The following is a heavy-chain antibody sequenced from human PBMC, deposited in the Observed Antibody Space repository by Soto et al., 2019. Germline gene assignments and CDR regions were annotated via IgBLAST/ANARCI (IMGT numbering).Heavy chain of an antibody. CDR2: ISAYNGNT. CDR1: GYTFASYA. Sequence: QVQLVQSGAEVKKPGASVKVSCKASGYTFASYAISWMRQAPGQGLEWMGWISAYNGNTNYAQKPPGRVTITTDTSTSTAYMELRSLRSDDTAVYDCARDPPPPDYWGQGTLVTVSS. J-gene: IGHJ4*02. V-gene: IGHV1-18*01. CDR3: ARDPPPPDY.